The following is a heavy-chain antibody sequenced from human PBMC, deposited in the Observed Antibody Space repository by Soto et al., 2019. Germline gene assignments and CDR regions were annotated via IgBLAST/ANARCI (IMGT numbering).Heavy chain of an antibody. CDR3: AKGISFDY. Sequence: GGSLRLSCAASGFTFSSYGMHWVRQAPGKGLEWVAVISYDGSNKYYADSVKGRFTISRDNSKNTLYLQMNSLRAEDTAVYYCAKGISFDYWGQGTLVTVSS. V-gene: IGHV3-30*18. J-gene: IGHJ4*02. CDR1: GFTFSSYG. CDR2: ISYDGSNK.